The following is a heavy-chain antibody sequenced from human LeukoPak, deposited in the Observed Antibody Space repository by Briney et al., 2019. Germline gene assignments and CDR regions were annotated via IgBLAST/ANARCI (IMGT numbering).Heavy chain of an antibody. Sequence: GGSLRLSCAASGFTFSSYGMHWVRQAPGKGLEWVAFIRYDGSNKYYADSVKGRFTISRDNAKNSLYLQMNSLRAEDTAVYYCAREWLIAVAGTGAFDIWGQGTMVTVSS. J-gene: IGHJ3*02. CDR1: GFTFSSYG. CDR2: IRYDGSNK. V-gene: IGHV3-30*02. D-gene: IGHD6-19*01. CDR3: AREWLIAVAGTGAFDI.